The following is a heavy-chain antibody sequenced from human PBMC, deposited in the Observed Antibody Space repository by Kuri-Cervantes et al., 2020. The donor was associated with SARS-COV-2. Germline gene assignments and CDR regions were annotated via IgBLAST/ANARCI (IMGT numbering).Heavy chain of an antibody. V-gene: IGHV4-59*01. CDR3: ARDDGSS. D-gene: IGHD6-13*01. J-gene: IGHJ4*02. CDR2: IYHSGTT. Sequence: SETLSLTCAVSGGSFNDDYWGWIRQPPGKRPEWIGYIYHSGTTNYNPSLKSRVTMSVDTSKNQFSLKLSSVTTADTAVYYCARDDGSSWGQGTLVTVSS. CDR1: GGSFNDDY.